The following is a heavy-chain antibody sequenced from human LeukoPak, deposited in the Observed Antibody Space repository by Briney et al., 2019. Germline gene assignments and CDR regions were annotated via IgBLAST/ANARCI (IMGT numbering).Heavy chain of an antibody. CDR1: GYTFTGYY. J-gene: IGHJ5*02. V-gene: IGHV1-2*02. CDR3: ARAQGLRHNRFAP. D-gene: IGHD6-25*01. Sequence: ASVKVSCKASGYTFTGYYMHWVRQAPGQGLEWMGWINPNSGGTNYAQKFQGRVTMTRDTSISTAYMELSRLRSDDTAVYYCARAQGLRHNRFAPWAQGPLVTVS. CDR2: INPNSGGT.